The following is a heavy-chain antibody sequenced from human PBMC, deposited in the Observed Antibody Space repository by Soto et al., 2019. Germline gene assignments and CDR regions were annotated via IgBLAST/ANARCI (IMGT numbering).Heavy chain of an antibody. D-gene: IGHD2-21*01. V-gene: IGHV1-18*01. CDR1: GYSFTGYA. Sequence: QVQLVQSEFEVKRPGASLTVSCKASGYSFTGYAISWVRQAPEQGLEWMGRITPYNGNTDYAQKLQGRVTMTTDTSTSTANMELRSLRSDDTAVYYCARTFGENSFGYYDLWGRGTLVTVSS. CDR3: ARTFGENSFGYYDL. J-gene: IGHJ2*01. CDR2: ITPYNGNT.